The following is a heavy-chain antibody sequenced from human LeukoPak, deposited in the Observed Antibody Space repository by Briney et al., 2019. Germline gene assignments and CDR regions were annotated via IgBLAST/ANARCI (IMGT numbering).Heavy chain of an antibody. V-gene: IGHV1-8*01. Sequence: ASVKVSCKTSGYTFTSYDINWVRQATGQGLEWMGWMNPNSGNTGYAQKFQGRVTMTRYTSISTAYMELSSLRSDDTAVYYCARVQGGATSDYWGQGTLVTVSS. CDR2: MNPNSGNT. D-gene: IGHD1-26*01. CDR1: GYTFTSYD. CDR3: ARVQGGATSDY. J-gene: IGHJ4*02.